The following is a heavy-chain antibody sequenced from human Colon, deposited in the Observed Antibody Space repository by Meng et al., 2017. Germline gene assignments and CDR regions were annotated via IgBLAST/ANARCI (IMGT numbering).Heavy chain of an antibody. CDR1: GGSVSSGDYY. V-gene: IGHV4-61*08. CDR3: ARVNGDFDEAWFDP. D-gene: IGHD2-21*02. Sequence: QVQLQGWGPGLVRPSETLSLTCTVSGGSVSSGDYYWSWIRQPPGKGLEWLGYVYYTGNTNYNPSLKNRVTISLDTSNNQFSLKLTSMTAADAAIYYCARVNGDFDEAWFDPWGQGTLVTVSS. J-gene: IGHJ5*02. CDR2: VYYTGNT.